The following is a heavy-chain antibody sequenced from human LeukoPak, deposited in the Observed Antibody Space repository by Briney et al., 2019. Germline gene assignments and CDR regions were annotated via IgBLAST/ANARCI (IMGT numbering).Heavy chain of an antibody. Sequence: GGSLRLSCAASGFTFNNFAVNWVRQAPGRGLEWVSYITRSSSVIYYADSVKGRFTISRDNAKNSLYLQMNSLRAEDTAVYYCARQGLDYDFWSGYYYSDYWGQGTLVTVSS. CDR1: GFTFNNFA. D-gene: IGHD3-3*01. V-gene: IGHV3-48*01. CDR3: ARQGLDYDFWSGYYYSDY. CDR2: ITRSSSVI. J-gene: IGHJ4*02.